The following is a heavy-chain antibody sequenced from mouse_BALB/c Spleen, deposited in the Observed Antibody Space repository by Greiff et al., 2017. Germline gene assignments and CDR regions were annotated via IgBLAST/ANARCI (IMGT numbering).Heavy chain of an antibody. CDR2: ISSGGSYT. V-gene: IGHV5-6*01. CDR1: GFTFSSYG. J-gene: IGHJ3*01. CDR3: ARQEIGLGRPWFAY. D-gene: IGHD4-1*01. Sequence: EVKVVESGGDLVKPGGSLKLSCAASGFTFSSYGMSWVRQTPDKRLEWVATISSGGSYTYYPDSVKGRFTISRDNAKNTLYLQMSSLKSEDTAMYYCARQEIGLGRPWFAYWGQGTLVTVSA.